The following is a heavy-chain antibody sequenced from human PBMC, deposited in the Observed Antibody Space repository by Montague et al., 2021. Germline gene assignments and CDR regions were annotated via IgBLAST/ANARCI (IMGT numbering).Heavy chain of an antibody. CDR2: ISWNSGNI. V-gene: IGHV3-9*01. Sequence: SLRLSCAASGFTFDDYAMHWVRRATGKGLEWVSGISWNSGNIGYADSVKGRFTISRDNAKNSLYLQMNSLRAEDTALYYCAKGETRGYSYGTPDYWGQGTLVTVSS. CDR3: AKGETRGYSYGTPDY. CDR1: GFTFDDYA. J-gene: IGHJ4*02. D-gene: IGHD5-18*01.